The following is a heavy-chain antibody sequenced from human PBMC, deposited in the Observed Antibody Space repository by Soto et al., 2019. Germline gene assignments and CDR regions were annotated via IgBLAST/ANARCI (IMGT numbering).Heavy chain of an antibody. Sequence: QVRLVQSGAEVQKPGASVKLSCEASGYTFANYYVHWVRQAPGQGLEWMGKINPSGGATTYAQKFQGRVTMTWDGSAKSVYMEMRSLSGDETAVYYCAKQTVELSLGGFDPWGQGTLVTVSS. J-gene: IGHJ5*02. CDR1: GYTFANYY. D-gene: IGHD3-16*01. CDR3: AKQTVELSLGGFDP. CDR2: INPSGGAT. V-gene: IGHV1-46*01.